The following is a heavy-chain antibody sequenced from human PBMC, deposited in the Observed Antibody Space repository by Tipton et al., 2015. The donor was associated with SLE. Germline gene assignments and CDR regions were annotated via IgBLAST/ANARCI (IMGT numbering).Heavy chain of an antibody. CDR1: GFTFTTFA. D-gene: IGHD1-26*01. CDR3: ARGFLELDY. CDR2: IDGPAGDT. J-gene: IGHJ4*02. V-gene: IGHV3-23*01. Sequence: GSLRLSCAAPGFTFTTFAMSWVRQAPGKGLEWVSSIDGPAGDTYYADSVKGRFTISRDNSKNTVFLQMNSLRAGDTALYYCARGFLELDYWGQGTLVTVS.